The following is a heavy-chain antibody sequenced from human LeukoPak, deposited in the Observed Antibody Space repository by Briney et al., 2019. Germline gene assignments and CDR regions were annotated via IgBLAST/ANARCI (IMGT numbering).Heavy chain of an antibody. J-gene: IGHJ5*02. Sequence: GPLRLSCAASGFTFSSYSMNWVRQAPGKGLEWVSSISSSSSYIYYADSVKGRFTISRDNAKNSLYLQMNSLRAEDTAVYYCASIYGGNSPSWFDPWGQGTLVTVSS. D-gene: IGHD4-23*01. CDR3: ASIYGGNSPSWFDP. CDR2: ISSSSSYI. CDR1: GFTFSSYS. V-gene: IGHV3-21*01.